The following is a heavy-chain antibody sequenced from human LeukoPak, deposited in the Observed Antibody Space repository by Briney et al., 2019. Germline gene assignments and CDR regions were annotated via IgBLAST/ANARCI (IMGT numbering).Heavy chain of an antibody. V-gene: IGHV3-15*01. CDR3: TTDSQNYYDSSGYYYG. D-gene: IGHD3-22*01. CDR2: IKSKTDGGTT. J-gene: IGHJ4*02. CDR1: GFTFSNAW. Sequence: PGGSLRLSCAASGFTFSNAWMSWVRQAPGKGLEWVGRIKSKTDGGTTDYAAPVKGRSTISRDDSKNTLYLQMNSLKTEDTAVYYCTTDSQNYYDSSGYYYGWGQGTLVTVSS.